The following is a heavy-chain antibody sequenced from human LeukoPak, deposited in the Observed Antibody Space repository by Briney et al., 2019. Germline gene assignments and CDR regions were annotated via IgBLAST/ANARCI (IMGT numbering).Heavy chain of an antibody. Sequence: SETLSLTCTVSGGSISSYYWGWIRQPPGKGLEWIGSIYYSGSTYYNPSLKSRVTISVDTSKNQFSLRLNSVTAADTAMYYCAKSGGYGLIDYWGQGTRVTVSS. CDR3: AKSGGYGLIDY. D-gene: IGHD1-26*01. V-gene: IGHV4-39*01. CDR1: GGSISSYY. CDR2: IYYSGST. J-gene: IGHJ4*02.